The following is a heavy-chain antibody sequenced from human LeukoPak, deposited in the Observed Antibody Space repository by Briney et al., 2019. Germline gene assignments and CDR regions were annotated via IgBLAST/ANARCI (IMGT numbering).Heavy chain of an antibody. V-gene: IGHV1-69*05. CDR2: IIPIFGTA. D-gene: IGHD3-22*01. J-gene: IGHJ4*02. CDR1: GYTFTNYG. CDR3: ARDLGSGLVRDSSGYYHY. Sequence: ASVKVSCKASGYTFTNYGISWVRQAPGQGLEWMGGIIPIFGTANYAQKFQGRVTITTDESTSTAYMELSSLRSEDTAVYYCARDLGSGLVRDSSGYYHYWGQGTLVTVSS.